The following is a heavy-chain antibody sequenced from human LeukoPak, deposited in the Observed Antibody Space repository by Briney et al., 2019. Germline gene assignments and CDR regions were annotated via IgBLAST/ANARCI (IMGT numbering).Heavy chain of an antibody. Sequence: ASVKVSCKASGYGFTNYAMNWVRQAPGQGLEWMGWIHPSTGNPAYAQGFTGRFVFSLDTSVSTTYLHISSLKAEDTAVYFCARAFQSLGGLSLPDYWGQGTLVTVSS. J-gene: IGHJ4*02. CDR1: GYGFTNYA. V-gene: IGHV7-4-1*02. CDR3: ARAFQSLGGLSLPDY. D-gene: IGHD3-16*02. CDR2: IHPSTGNP.